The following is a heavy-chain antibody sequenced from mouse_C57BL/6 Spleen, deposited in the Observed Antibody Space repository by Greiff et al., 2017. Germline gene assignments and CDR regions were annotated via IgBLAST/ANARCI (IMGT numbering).Heavy chain of an antibody. D-gene: IGHD2-3*01. CDR3: VRQNSLYDGYGDWFAY. CDR2: IRSKSNNYAT. CDR1: GFSFNTYA. V-gene: IGHV10-1*01. Sequence: EVQRVESGGGLVQPKGSLKLSCAASGFSFNTYAMNWVRQAPGKGLEWVARIRSKSNNYATYYADSVKDRFTISRDDSESMLYLQMNNLKTEDTAMYYCVRQNSLYDGYGDWFAYWGQGTLVTVSA. J-gene: IGHJ3*01.